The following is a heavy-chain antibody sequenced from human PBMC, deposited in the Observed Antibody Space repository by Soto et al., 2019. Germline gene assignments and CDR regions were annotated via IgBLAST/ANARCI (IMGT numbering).Heavy chain of an antibody. J-gene: IGHJ4*02. Sequence: GASVKVSCKASGYTFTSYGISWVRQAPGQGLEWMGWISAYNGNTNYGQKLQGRVTMTTDTSTSTAYMELRSQRSDDTAVYYCARACGRYSSGWPSDYWGQGTLVTVAS. D-gene: IGHD6-19*01. V-gene: IGHV1-18*01. CDR2: ISAYNGNT. CDR1: GYTFTSYG. CDR3: ARACGRYSSGWPSDY.